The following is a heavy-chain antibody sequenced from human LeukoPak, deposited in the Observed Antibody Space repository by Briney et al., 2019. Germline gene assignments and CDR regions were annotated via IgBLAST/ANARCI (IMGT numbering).Heavy chain of an antibody. CDR2: IKSKIHGGTT. CDR3: TTSTSPGIDY. J-gene: IGHJ4*02. CDR1: GFAFTNAW. D-gene: IGHD2/OR15-2a*01. Sequence: GGSLRLSCAASGFAFTNAWMSWVRQAPGKGLEWVGRIKSKIHGGTTDYAAPVKGRFNISRDDSKDTLYLQMNSLETEDTAVYYCTTSTSPGIDYWGQGTLVTVSS. V-gene: IGHV3-15*01.